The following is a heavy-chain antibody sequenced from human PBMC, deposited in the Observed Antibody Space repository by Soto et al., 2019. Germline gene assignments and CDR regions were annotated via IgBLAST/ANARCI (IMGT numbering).Heavy chain of an antibody. Sequence: QVQLVESGGGVVQPGRSLRLSCAASGFTFSSYGMHWVRQAPGKGLEWVAVISYDGSNKYYADSVKGRFTISRDNSKNTLYLQMNSLRAEDTAVYYCAKDRAVLLWFGESAQSDFDYWGQGTLVTVSS. CDR3: AKDRAVLLWFGESAQSDFDY. J-gene: IGHJ4*02. CDR2: ISYDGSNK. D-gene: IGHD3-10*01. CDR1: GFTFSSYG. V-gene: IGHV3-30*18.